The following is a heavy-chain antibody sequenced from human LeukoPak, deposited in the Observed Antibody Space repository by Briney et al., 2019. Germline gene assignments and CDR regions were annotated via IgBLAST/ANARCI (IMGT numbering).Heavy chain of an antibody. V-gene: IGHV3-21*01. D-gene: IGHD3-9*01. J-gene: IGHJ4*02. CDR1: GFTFSSYS. CDR3: ARLRYFDQIGHG. Sequence: GGSLRLSCAASGFTFSSYSMNWVRQAPGKGLEWVSSISSSSSYIYYADSVKGRFTISRDNAKNSLYLQVNSLRAEDTAVYYCARLRYFDQIGHGWGQGTLVTVSS. CDR2: ISSSSSYI.